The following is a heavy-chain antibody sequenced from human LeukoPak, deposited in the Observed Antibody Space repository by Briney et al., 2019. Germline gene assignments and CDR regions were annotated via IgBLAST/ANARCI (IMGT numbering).Heavy chain of an antibody. D-gene: IGHD6-13*01. CDR2: ISWDGGST. CDR1: GFTFDDYA. CDR3: AKGQGSSSLFDY. Sequence: PGGSLRLSCATSGFTFDDYAMHWVRQAPGKGLEWASLISWDGGSTYYADSVKGRFTISRDNSKNSLYLQMNSLRTEDTALYYCAKGQGSSSLFDYWGQGTLVTVSS. J-gene: IGHJ4*02. V-gene: IGHV3-43*02.